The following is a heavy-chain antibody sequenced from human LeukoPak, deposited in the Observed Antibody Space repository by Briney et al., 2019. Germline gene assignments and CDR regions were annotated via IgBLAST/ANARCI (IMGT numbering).Heavy chain of an antibody. D-gene: IGHD4-17*01. CDR2: ISSSSRYI. V-gene: IGHV3-21*04. CDR3: ARDSDDKDGDYFDS. Sequence: KSGGSLRLSCAASGFIFSSYWMSWVRQAPGKGLEWVSSISSSSRYIYYADSVKGRFTISRDNAKNSLYLQMNSLRAEDTAVYYCARDSDDKDGDYFDSWGQGTLVTVSS. J-gene: IGHJ4*02. CDR1: GFIFSSYW.